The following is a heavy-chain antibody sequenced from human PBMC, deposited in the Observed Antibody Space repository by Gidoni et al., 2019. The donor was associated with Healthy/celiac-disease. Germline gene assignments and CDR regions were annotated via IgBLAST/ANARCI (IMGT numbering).Heavy chain of an antibody. D-gene: IGHD3-22*01. V-gene: IGHV1-46*01. CDR2: INPSGGST. Sequence: QVQLVQSGAEVKKPGASVKVSCKASGYTFTSYYMHWVRQAPGQGLEWMGIINPSGGSTSYAQKFQGRVTMTRDTSTSTVYMELSSLRSEDTAVYYCASSLYYYDSSGPGGCFRHWGQGTLVTVSS. CDR1: GYTFTSYY. CDR3: ASSLYYYDSSGPGGCFRH. J-gene: IGHJ1*01.